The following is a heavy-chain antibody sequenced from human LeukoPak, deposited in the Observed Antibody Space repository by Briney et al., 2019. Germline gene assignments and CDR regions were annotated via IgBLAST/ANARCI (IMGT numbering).Heavy chain of an antibody. CDR3: ARPHYYGSGSYYIDY. Sequence: PSETLSLTCTVSGYSMSSGYYWGWIRQPPVKGLQWIGSIFHSGNSYYNPSLKSRVTISVDTSKNQFSLKVNSVTAADTTVYYCARPHYYGSGSYYIDYWGQGTLVTVSS. V-gene: IGHV4-38-2*02. J-gene: IGHJ4*02. CDR1: GYSMSSGYY. D-gene: IGHD3-10*01. CDR2: IFHSGNS.